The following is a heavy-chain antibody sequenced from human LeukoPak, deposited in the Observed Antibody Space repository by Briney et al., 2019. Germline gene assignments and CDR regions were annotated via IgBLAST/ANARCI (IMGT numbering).Heavy chain of an antibody. D-gene: IGHD3-22*01. J-gene: IGHJ5*02. Sequence: PSETLSLTCTVSGESINSFYWSWIRQPAGKGLEWIGRIYSSGSTNYSPSLKSRVTMSVDTSKNQFSLKLSSVTAADTAVYYCARDYDSGGYLGWFGPWGQGTLVTVSS. V-gene: IGHV4-4*07. CDR1: GESINSFY. CDR2: IYSSGST. CDR3: ARDYDSGGYLGWFGP.